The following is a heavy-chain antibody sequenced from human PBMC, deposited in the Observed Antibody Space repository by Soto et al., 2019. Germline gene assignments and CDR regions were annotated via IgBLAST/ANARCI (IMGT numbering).Heavy chain of an antibody. J-gene: IGHJ5*02. CDR2: VYSNGAT. D-gene: IGHD3-10*01. Sequence: QVQLQEAGPGLVKPSETLSITCTVSGGSMSGLYWSWIRQSPLKGLEWIGYVYSNGATNYNPSFKGRVTLSVDTSKNQFSLRLTSVTAAYTAVYYCARGMDRKIGLFDLWGPGNLITVAS. CDR3: ARGMDRKIGLFDL. V-gene: IGHV4-59*11. CDR1: GGSMSGLY.